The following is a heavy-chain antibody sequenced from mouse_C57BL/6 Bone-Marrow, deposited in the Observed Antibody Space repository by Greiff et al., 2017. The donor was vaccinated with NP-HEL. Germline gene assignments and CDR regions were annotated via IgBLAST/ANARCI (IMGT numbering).Heavy chain of an antibody. CDR1: GFTFSDYY. Sequence: EVKLVESGGGLVQPGGSLKLSCAASGFTFSDYYMYWVRQTPEKRLEWVAYISNGGGSTYYPDTVKGRFTISRDNAKNTLYLQMSRLKSEDTAMYYCARVVRREAMDYWGQGTSVTVSS. D-gene: IGHD2-14*01. CDR3: ARVVRREAMDY. V-gene: IGHV5-12*01. J-gene: IGHJ4*01. CDR2: ISNGGGST.